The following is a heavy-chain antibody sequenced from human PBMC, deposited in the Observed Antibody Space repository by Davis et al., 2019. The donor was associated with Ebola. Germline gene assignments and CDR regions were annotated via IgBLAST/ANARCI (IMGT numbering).Heavy chain of an antibody. CDR2: ISTYNGNT. V-gene: IGHV1-18*01. D-gene: IGHD6-6*01. CDR1: GYTFTNYG. CDR3: ATVGIASSSNYFDF. Sequence: ASVKVSCKASGYTFTNYGVSWVRQAPGQGLEWMGWISTYNGNTNYAQKLLGRVTLTTDRSTSTAYMDLISLRSEDTAVYFCATVGIASSSNYFDFWGQGTVVTVSS. J-gene: IGHJ4*02.